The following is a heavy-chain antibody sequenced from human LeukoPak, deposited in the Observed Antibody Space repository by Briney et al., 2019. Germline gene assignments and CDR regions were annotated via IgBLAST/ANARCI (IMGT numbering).Heavy chain of an antibody. Sequence: SETLSLTCAVYGGSFSGYYWSWIRQPPGKGLEWIGETNHSGSTNYNPSLKSRVTISVDTSKNQFSLKLSSVTAADTAVYYCARWGHYGPLGYWGQGTLVTVSS. CDR1: GGSFSGYY. CDR3: ARWGHYGPLGY. D-gene: IGHD4-17*01. V-gene: IGHV4-34*01. J-gene: IGHJ4*02. CDR2: TNHSGST.